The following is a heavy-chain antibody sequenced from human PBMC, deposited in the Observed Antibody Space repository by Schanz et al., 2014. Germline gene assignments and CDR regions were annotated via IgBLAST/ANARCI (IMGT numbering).Heavy chain of an antibody. CDR3: VRELSGGTFDY. CDR2: FT. V-gene: IGHV1-2*06. D-gene: IGHD1-1*01. J-gene: IGHJ4*02. CDR1: GYTFTVYY. Sequence: QVQLVQSGAAVKKPGASVKVSCKASGYTFTVYYMHWVRQAPGQGLEWLGRFTHISQKFQGRVTMTRDTSSTTAYMELNSLRSDDTAVYYCVRELSGGTFDYWGQGALVTVSS.